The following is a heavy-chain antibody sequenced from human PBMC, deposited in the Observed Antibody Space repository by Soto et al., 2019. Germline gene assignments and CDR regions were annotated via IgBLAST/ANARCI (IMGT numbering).Heavy chain of an antibody. D-gene: IGHD4-17*01. CDR1: GFTFSGYA. V-gene: IGHV3-30-3*01. CDR3: AREPTVTMAVDY. CDR2: ISYDGSNK. Sequence: QVQLVESGGGVVQPGRSLRLSCAASGFTFSGYAMHWVRQAPGKGLEWVAVISYDGSNKYYADSVKGRFTISRDDSKNTLYLQMNSLRAEDTAVYYCAREPTVTMAVDYWGQGTLVTVSS. J-gene: IGHJ4*02.